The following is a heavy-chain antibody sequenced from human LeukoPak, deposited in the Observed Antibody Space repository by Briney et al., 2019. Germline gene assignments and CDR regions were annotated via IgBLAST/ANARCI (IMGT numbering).Heavy chain of an antibody. CDR2: IWYDGSNK. J-gene: IGHJ4*02. V-gene: IGHV3-33*08. CDR1: GFTFSSYW. CDR3: ARVLGYCSGGSCYGEDFDY. D-gene: IGHD2-15*01. Sequence: PGGSLRLSCAASGFTFSSYWMSWVRQAPGKGLEWVAVIWYDGSNKYYADSVKGRFTISRDNSKNTLYLQMNSLRAEDTAVYYCARVLGYCSGGSCYGEDFDYWGQGTLVTVSS.